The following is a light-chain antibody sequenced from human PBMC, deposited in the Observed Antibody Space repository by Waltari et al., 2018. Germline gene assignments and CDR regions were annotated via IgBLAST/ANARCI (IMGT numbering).Light chain of an antibody. CDR2: DVS. CDR3: SSYTSSSPYV. V-gene: IGLV2-14*03. CDR1: SSDVGGYNY. J-gene: IGLJ1*01. Sequence: QSALTQPASVSGSPGQSITISCTGTSSDVGGYNYVSWYQQHPGKAPKLRFYDVSNRPSGVSNRFSGSKSGNTASLTISGLQAEDEADYYCSSYTSSSPYVFGTGTKVTVL.